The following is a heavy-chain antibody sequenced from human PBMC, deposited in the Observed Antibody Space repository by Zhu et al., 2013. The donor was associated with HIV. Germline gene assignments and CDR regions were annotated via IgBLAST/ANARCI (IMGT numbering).Heavy chain of an antibody. D-gene: IGHD3-10*01. Sequence: QVQLVQSGAEVQKPGASVKVSCKASGYTFSIYFLHWMRQAPGQGLEWMGGIIPIFGTTNYAQNFQGRITITADESTSTAYMELSSLRSDDTAVYYCARESPGGYWGQGTLVTVSS. J-gene: IGHJ4*02. CDR1: GYTFSIYF. CDR3: ARESPGGY. CDR2: IIPIFGTT. V-gene: IGHV1-69*01.